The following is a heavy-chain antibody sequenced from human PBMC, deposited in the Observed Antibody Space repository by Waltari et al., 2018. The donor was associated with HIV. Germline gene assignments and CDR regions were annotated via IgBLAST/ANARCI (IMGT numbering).Heavy chain of an antibody. CDR3: ARDPLLTGGRNGGMDV. CDR2: IYYSGIT. V-gene: IGHV4-61*01. J-gene: IGHJ6*02. CDR1: GGSVSSARYY. Sequence: QVQLQESGPGLVKPSETLSLTCTVSGGSVSSARYYWSWIRQPPRKGLEWIGYIYYSGITNHNPSLKSRVTISVDTSKNQFSLKLSSVTAADTAVYYCARDPLLTGGRNGGMDVWGQGTTVTVSS. D-gene: IGHD7-27*01.